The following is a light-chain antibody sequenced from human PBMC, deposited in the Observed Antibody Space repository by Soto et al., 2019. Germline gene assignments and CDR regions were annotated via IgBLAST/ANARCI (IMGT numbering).Light chain of an antibody. J-gene: IGLJ1*01. CDR2: DVS. CDR3: CSYAGSFIFV. Sequence: QSALTQPRSVSGSPGQSVTISCTGTSSDIGNYNYVSWYQQYPGKAPKLIIYDVSKRPSGIPDRFFGSKFGNTASLTISWLQAEDEADYYCCSYAGSFIFVFGTGTKVTVL. CDR1: SSDIGNYNY. V-gene: IGLV2-11*01.